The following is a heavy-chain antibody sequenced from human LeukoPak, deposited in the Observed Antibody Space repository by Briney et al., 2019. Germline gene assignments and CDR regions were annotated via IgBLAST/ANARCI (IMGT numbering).Heavy chain of an antibody. V-gene: IGHV4-34*01. CDR3: ARLLDFWSGYYPPARWFDP. CDR1: GGSFSGYY. Sequence: PSETLSLTCAVYGGSFSGYYWSWIRQPPGKGLEWIGEINHSGSTNYNPSLKSRVTISVDTSKNQFSLKLSSVTAADTAVYYCARLLDFWSGYYPPARWFDPWGQGTLVTVSS. CDR2: INHSGST. J-gene: IGHJ5*02. D-gene: IGHD3-3*01.